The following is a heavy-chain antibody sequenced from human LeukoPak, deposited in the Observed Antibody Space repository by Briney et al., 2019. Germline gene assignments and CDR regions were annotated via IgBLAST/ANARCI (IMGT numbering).Heavy chain of an antibody. V-gene: IGHV4-30-4*08. D-gene: IGHD3-3*01. CDR2: IYYSGST. J-gene: IGHJ5*02. CDR1: GGSISSGDYY. Sequence: PSETLSLTCTVSGGSISSGDYYWSWIRQPPGKGLEWIGYIYYSGSTYYNPSLKSRVTTSVDTSKNQFSLKLSSVTAAETAVYYCARALLVWFDPWGQGTLVTVSS. CDR3: ARALLVWFDP.